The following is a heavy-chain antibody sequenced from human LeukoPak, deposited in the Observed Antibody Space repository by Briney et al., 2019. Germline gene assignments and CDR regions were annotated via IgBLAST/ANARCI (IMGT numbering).Heavy chain of an antibody. Sequence: PSETLSLTCTVSGGSISSSGYYWGWIRQPPGKGLEWIGSIYYSGSTYYNPSLKSRVTISVDTSKNQFSLKLSSVTAADTAVYYCASGLRYFDWPSTNGFDYWGQGTLVTVSS. J-gene: IGHJ4*02. CDR3: ASGLRYFDWPSTNGFDY. CDR1: GGSISSSGYY. D-gene: IGHD3-9*01. CDR2: IYYSGST. V-gene: IGHV4-39*07.